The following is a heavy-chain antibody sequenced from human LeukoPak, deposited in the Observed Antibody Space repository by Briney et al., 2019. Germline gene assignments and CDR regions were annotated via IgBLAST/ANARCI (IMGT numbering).Heavy chain of an antibody. J-gene: IGHJ3*02. D-gene: IGHD3-22*01. CDR1: GFTFSSYW. V-gene: IGHV3-9*01. CDR3: AKAITMIVSGDAFDI. CDR2: ISWNSGSI. Sequence: GGSLRLSCAASGFTFSSYWMHWVRQAPGKGLEWVSGISWNSGSIGYVDSVKGRFTISRDNAKNSLYLQMNSLRAEDTALYYCAKAITMIVSGDAFDIWGQGTMVTVSS.